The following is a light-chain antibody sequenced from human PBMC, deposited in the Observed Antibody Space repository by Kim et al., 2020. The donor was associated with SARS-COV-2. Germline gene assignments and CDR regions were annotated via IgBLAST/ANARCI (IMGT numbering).Light chain of an antibody. J-gene: IGKJ4*01. CDR1: QNLNRY. Sequence: DIQMTQSPSSLSASVGDRVSITCRASQNLNRYLPWYQQRPGKAPKLLIYAVSRLQSGVPSRFSGSGSGTDFTLTITSLQPEDVATYYCQQSYGTRLTFGGGTKVDIK. CDR3: QQSYGTRLT. V-gene: IGKV1-39*01. CDR2: AVS.